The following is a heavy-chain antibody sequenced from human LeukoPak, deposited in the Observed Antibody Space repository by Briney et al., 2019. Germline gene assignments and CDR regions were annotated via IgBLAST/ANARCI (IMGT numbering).Heavy chain of an antibody. V-gene: IGHV4-61*01. D-gene: IGHD3-16*01. CDR1: GYSIRSGYF. J-gene: IGHJ4*02. CDR2: IYYSGST. Sequence: PSETLSLTCTVSGYSIRSGYFWGWIRQPPGKGLEWIGYIYYSGSTNYNPSLKSRVTISVDTSKNQFSLKLSSVTAADTAVYYCASLLGDYWGQGTLVTVSS. CDR3: ASLLGDY.